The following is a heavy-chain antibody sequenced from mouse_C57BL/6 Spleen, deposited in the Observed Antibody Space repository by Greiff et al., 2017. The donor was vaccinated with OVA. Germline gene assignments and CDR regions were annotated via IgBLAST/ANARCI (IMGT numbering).Heavy chain of an antibody. V-gene: IGHV1-54*01. CDR3: ARYDGYIYFDY. CDR2: INPGSGGP. J-gene: IGHJ2*01. Sequence: VQLQQSGAELVRPGTSVKVSCKASGYAFTNYLIEWVKQRPGQGLEWIGVINPGSGGPNYNEKFKGKATLTADKTSSTAYMQLSSLTSEDSAVYFCARYDGYIYFDYWGQGTTLTVSS. D-gene: IGHD2-3*01. CDR1: GYAFTNYL.